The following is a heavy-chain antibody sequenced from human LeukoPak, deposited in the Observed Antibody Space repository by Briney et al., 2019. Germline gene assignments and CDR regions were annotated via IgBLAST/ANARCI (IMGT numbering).Heavy chain of an antibody. V-gene: IGHV1-18*01. D-gene: IGHD2-2*01. CDR3: ARLLEVPAATPGDYYYYGMDV. CDR2: ISAYNGNT. J-gene: IGHJ6*02. CDR1: GYTFTSYG. Sequence: ASVKVSCKASGYTFTSYGISWVRQAPGQGLEWMGWISAYNGNTNYAQKLQGRVTMTTDTSTSTAYMELRSLRSDDTAVYYCARLLEVPAATPGDYYYYGMDVWGQGTTVTVSS.